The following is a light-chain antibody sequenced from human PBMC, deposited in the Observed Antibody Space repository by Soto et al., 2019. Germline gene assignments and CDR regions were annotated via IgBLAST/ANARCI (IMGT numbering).Light chain of an antibody. J-gene: IGKJ4*01. CDR1: QSISSY. CDR2: AAS. CDR3: QQSYSTPLT. Sequence: DIQMTHSPSTLSASVVDRFSVAWLASQSISSYLSWYQQKPGRAPNLLIFAASSLQSGVPSRFSGSGSGTDFTLTISSLQPEDFATYYCQQSYSTPLTFGGGTKVDNK. V-gene: IGKV1-39*01.